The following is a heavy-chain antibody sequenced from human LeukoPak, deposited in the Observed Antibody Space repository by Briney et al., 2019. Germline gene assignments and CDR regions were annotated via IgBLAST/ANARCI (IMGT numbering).Heavy chain of an antibody. CDR1: GFTFSNYW. CDR3: ATPASRTVDC. V-gene: IGHV3-7*01. J-gene: IGHJ4*02. CDR2: IKEDGSEK. Sequence: GGSLRLSCAAPGFTFSNYWMSWVRQAPGMGLEWVATIKEDGSEKYYVDSVKGRFTISRGNAKNSLYLQMNSLRAEDTAVYYCATPASRTVDCWGQGALVTVSS. D-gene: IGHD1-1*01.